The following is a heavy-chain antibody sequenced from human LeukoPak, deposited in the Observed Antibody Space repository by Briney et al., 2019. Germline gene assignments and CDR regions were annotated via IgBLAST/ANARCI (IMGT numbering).Heavy chain of an antibody. D-gene: IGHD3-10*01. V-gene: IGHV3-23*01. Sequence: GGPLRLSCAASGFTFSSYAMSWIRQAPGKGLEWVSAISGSGGSTYYADSVKGRFTISRDNSKNTLYLQMNSLRAEDTAVYYCAKDPSMVRGVSLFDYWGQGTLVTVSS. CDR2: ISGSGGST. CDR3: AKDPSMVRGVSLFDY. J-gene: IGHJ4*02. CDR1: GFTFSSYA.